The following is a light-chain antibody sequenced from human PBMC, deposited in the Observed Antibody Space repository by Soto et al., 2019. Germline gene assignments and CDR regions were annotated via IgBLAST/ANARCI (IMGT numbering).Light chain of an antibody. CDR1: RSDVGSYTL. CDR2: EDN. J-gene: IGLJ3*02. CDR3: CSYAGGSTSWV. Sequence: QSVLTQPASVSGSPGQSITISCTGTRSDVGSYTLVSWYQQHPGRAPKLLIYEDNKRPSGVSNRFSGSKSGNTASLTISGLQADDEADCYCCSYAGGSTSWVFGGGTKVTVL. V-gene: IGLV2-23*01.